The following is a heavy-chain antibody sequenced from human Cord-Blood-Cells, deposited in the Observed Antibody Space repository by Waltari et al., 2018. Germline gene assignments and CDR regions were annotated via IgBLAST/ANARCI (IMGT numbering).Heavy chain of an antibody. Sequence: QLQLQESGPGLVKPSETLSLTCTVSGGSISSSSYYWGWIRQPPGKGLEWIGSIYYSGSTYYNPSLKSRVTISVDTSKNQFSLKLSSVTAADTAVYYCAREYYTRMYDAFDIWGQGTMVTVSS. V-gene: IGHV4-39*02. J-gene: IGHJ3*02. CDR3: AREYYTRMYDAFDI. CDR1: GGSISSSSYY. CDR2: IYYSGST. D-gene: IGHD2-2*02.